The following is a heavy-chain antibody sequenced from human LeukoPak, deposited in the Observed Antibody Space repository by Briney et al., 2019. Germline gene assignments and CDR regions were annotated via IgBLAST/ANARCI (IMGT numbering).Heavy chain of an antibody. Sequence: SETLSLTRAVYGGSFSGYYWSWIRQPPGKGLEWIGEISHSGSTNYNPSLKSRVTISVDTSKNQFSLKLSSVTAADTAVYYCARGLGPYYDSSGYYGYWGQGTLVTVSS. V-gene: IGHV4-34*01. D-gene: IGHD3-22*01. CDR1: GGSFSGYY. CDR3: ARGLGPYYDSSGYYGY. J-gene: IGHJ4*02. CDR2: ISHSGST.